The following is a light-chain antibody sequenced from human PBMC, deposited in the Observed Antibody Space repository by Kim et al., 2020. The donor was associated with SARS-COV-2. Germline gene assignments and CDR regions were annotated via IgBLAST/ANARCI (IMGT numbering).Light chain of an antibody. Sequence: TFVGDRVTMTCRASQGITNYLAWYQQRPGKAPKLLFSAASNLESGVPSRFSASGSGTEFTLTIAGVQPEDFATYYCQQLNSHPPTFGGGTKVDIK. CDR1: QGITNY. CDR2: AAS. J-gene: IGKJ4*01. V-gene: IGKV1-9*01. CDR3: QQLNSHPPT.